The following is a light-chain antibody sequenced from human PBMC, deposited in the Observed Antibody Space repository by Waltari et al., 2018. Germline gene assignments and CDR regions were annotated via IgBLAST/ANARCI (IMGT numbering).Light chain of an antibody. CDR2: AAS. V-gene: IGKV1-39*01. CDR1: QSIINY. Sequence: DIQMTQSPSSLSASVGDRVTITCRASQSIINYLNWYQQKPAKAPKLLIYAASSLQSGLPSRFSGSGSGTDFTLTISSLQPEDFATYYGQQSYTTPRTFGGGTKVEIK. CDR3: QQSYTTPRT. J-gene: IGKJ4*01.